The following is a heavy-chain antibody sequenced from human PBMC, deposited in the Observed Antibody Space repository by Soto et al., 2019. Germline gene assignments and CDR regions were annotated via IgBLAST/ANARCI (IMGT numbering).Heavy chain of an antibody. CDR2: IYWDDDK. CDR3: AYSSLWSGYYISQEFSWFDP. D-gene: IGHD3-3*01. V-gene: IGHV2-5*02. CDR1: GFSLSTSGVG. Sequence: SGPTLVNPTQTLTLTCTFSGFSLSTSGVGVGWIRQPPGKALEWLALIYWDDDKRYSPSLKSRLTITKDTSKNQVVLTMTNMDPVDTATYYCAYSSLWSGYYISQEFSWFDPWGQGTLVTVSS. J-gene: IGHJ5*02.